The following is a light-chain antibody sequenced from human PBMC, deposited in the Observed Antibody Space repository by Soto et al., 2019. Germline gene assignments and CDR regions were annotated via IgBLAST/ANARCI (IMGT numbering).Light chain of an antibody. J-gene: IGKJ3*01. Sequence: SVMTQSPDSLAVSLGERTTINCKSTQSVLYSSNNKNDLAWYQQKPGQPPKLLIYCASTRESGVPDRFSGSGSGTDFTLTISSLQAEDVAVYYCQQYYSTPFTFGPGTKVDIK. CDR3: QQYYSTPFT. CDR2: CAS. V-gene: IGKV4-1*01. CDR1: QSVLYSSNNKND.